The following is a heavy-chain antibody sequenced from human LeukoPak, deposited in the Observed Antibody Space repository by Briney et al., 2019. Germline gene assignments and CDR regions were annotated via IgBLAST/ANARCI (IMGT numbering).Heavy chain of an antibody. CDR1: GFTFSSYW. CDR2: IKQDGSEK. V-gene: IGHV3-7*01. CDR3: ARGMSGELLFDY. D-gene: IGHD1-26*01. J-gene: IGHJ4*02. Sequence: GGSLRLSCAASGFTFSSYWMSRVRQAPGKGLEWVANIKQDGSEKYYVDSVKGRFTISRDNAKNSLYLQMNSLRAEGTAVYYCARGMSGELLFDYWGQGTLVTVSS.